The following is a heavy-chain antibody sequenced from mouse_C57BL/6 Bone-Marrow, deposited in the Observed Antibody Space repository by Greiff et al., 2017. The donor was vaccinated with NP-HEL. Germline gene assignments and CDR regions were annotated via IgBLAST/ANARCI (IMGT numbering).Heavy chain of an antibody. Sequence: VQLQQSGAELARPGASVKLSCKASGYTFTSYGISWVKQRTGQGLEWIGEIYPRSGNTYYNETFKGKATLTADKSSSTAYMELLSLTSEDSAVYFCARPLLSYWYFDVWGTGTTVTVSS. V-gene: IGHV1-81*01. D-gene: IGHD2-1*01. J-gene: IGHJ1*03. CDR3: ARPLLSYWYFDV. CDR1: GYTFTSYG. CDR2: IYPRSGNT.